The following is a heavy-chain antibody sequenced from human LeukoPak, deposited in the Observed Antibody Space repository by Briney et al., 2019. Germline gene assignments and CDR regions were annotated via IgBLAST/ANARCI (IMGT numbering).Heavy chain of an antibody. CDR3: ARTRYSDEAFDY. D-gene: IGHD1-1*01. CDR2: ISGSGGST. V-gene: IGHV3-23*01. CDR1: GFTFSSYA. Sequence: GGSLRLSCAASGFTFSSYAMSWVRQAPGKGLEWVSAISGSGGSTYYADSVKGRFTISRDNSKNTLYLQMNSLRAEDTALYYCARTRYSDEAFDYWAQGTLVTVSS. J-gene: IGHJ4*02.